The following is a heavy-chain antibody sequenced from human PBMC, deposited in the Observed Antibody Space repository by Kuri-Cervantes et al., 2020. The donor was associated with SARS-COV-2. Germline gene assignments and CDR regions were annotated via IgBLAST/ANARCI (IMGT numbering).Heavy chain of an antibody. V-gene: IGHV1-69*10. CDR1: GGTFSSYA. CDR3: ARGTGLNVVVMLYGMDV. J-gene: IGHJ6*02. D-gene: IGHD2-21*01. CDR2: IIPILGIA. Sequence: ASVKVSCKASGGTFSSYAISWVRQAPGQGLEWMGGIIPILGIANYAQKFQGRVTITADKSTGTAYMELSSLRSEDTAVYYCARGTGLNVVVMLYGMDVWGQGTTVTVSS.